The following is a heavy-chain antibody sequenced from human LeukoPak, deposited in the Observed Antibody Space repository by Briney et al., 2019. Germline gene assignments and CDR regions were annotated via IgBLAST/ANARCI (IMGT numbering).Heavy chain of an antibody. Sequence: SETLSLTCTVSGGSITSDYWSWIRQPPGKGLEWIGYIYYSGSTNYNPSLKSRVTISVDTSKNQFSLKLSSVTAADTAVYYCARHHEQIDYWGQGTLVTVSS. J-gene: IGHJ4*02. CDR1: GGSITSDY. CDR2: IYYSGST. CDR3: ARHHEQIDY. V-gene: IGHV4-59*08.